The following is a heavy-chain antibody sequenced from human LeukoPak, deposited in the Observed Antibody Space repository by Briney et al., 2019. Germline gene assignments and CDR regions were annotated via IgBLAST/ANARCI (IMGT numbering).Heavy chain of an antibody. Sequence: SETLSLTCTVSGGSISSYYWSWIRQPPGKGLEWIGYISYSGSTNYNPSLKSRVTVSIDTSKNQFSLKLRSVTAADTAIYYCARQGYDILTGYIDAFDIWGQGTMVTVSS. J-gene: IGHJ3*02. D-gene: IGHD3-9*01. CDR3: ARQGYDILTGYIDAFDI. CDR2: ISYSGST. V-gene: IGHV4-59*08. CDR1: GGSISSYY.